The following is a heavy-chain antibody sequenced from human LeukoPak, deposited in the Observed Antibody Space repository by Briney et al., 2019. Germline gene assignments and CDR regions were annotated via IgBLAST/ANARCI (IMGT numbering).Heavy chain of an antibody. V-gene: IGHV1-18*01. J-gene: IGHJ4*02. CDR3: ARVGSSSWYYFDY. CDR1: GYTFTSYG. Sequence: ASVKVSCKASGYTFTSYGISWVRQAPGQGLEWMGWISAYNGNTNYAQKFQGRVTITADKSTSTAYMELSSLRSEDTAVYYCARVGSSSWYYFDYWGQGTLVTVSS. D-gene: IGHD6-13*01. CDR2: ISAYNGNT.